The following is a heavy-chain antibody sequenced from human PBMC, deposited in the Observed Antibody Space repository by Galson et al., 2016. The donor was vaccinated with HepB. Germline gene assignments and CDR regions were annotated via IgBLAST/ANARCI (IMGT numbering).Heavy chain of an antibody. CDR3: ARVPGPYFYYMDV. CDR2: MSSNSIFT. Sequence: SLRLSCAASGFTFSTYCMIWIRQAPGKGLEWIAYMSSNSIFTNYPDSVKGRFTISRDNAENSLYLQMHSLRAEDTAVYYCARVPGPYFYYMDVWGKGTTVTVSS. CDR1: GFTFSTYC. J-gene: IGHJ6*03. V-gene: IGHV3-11*06.